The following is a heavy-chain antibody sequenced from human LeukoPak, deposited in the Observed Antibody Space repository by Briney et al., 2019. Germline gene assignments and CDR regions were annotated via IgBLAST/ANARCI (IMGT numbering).Heavy chain of an antibody. J-gene: IGHJ4*02. CDR3: TKDALISYRGAWSQSDY. CDR1: GFTFSSYG. Sequence: GGSLRLSCAASGFTFSSYGTNWVRQAPGKGLEWVAFIRYDGSNQYYADSVKGRFTISRDNSKNTLYLQMNRLRAEDTAIYYCTKDALISYRGAWSQSDYWGQGTLVTVSS. D-gene: IGHD2-2*01. V-gene: IGHV3-30*02. CDR2: IRYDGSNQ.